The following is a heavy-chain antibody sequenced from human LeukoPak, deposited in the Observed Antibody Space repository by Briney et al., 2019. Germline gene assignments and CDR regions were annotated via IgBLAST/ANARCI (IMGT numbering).Heavy chain of an antibody. D-gene: IGHD5-18*01. J-gene: IGHJ4*02. V-gene: IGHV3-11*01. CDR2: ITTSGNTV. CDR3: AIFADRWVQLWVPAY. Sequence: GGSLRLSCAASRFTFSDYDMSWIRQAPGKGLDWVSYITTSGNTVYYADSVKGRFTISRDNAKNSFFLQMNSLRAEDTAVYYCAIFADRWVQLWVPAYWGQGTLVTVSS. CDR1: RFTFSDYD.